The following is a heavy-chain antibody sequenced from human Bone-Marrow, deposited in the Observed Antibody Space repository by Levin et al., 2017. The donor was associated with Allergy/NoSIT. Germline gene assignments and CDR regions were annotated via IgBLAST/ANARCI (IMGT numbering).Heavy chain of an antibody. CDR2: ISWNSGSI. V-gene: IGHV3-9*01. J-gene: IGHJ3*02. CDR1: GFTFDDYA. CDR3: AKRSGSKHAFDI. D-gene: IGHD3-10*01. Sequence: LSLTCAASGFTFDDYAMHWVRQAPGKGLEWVSGISWNSGSIGYADSVKGRFTISRDNAKNSLYLQMNSLRAEDTALYYCAKRSGSKHAFDIWGQGTVVTVSS.